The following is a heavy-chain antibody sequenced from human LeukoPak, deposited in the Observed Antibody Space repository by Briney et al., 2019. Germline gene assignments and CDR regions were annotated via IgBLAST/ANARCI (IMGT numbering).Heavy chain of an antibody. CDR1: GFTFSSYS. D-gene: IGHD3-16*01. CDR3: ARGMGGDWFDP. CDR2: ISSSSSYI. Sequence: GGSLRLSCAASGFTFSSYSMNWVRKAPGKGLEWVSSISSSSSYIYYADSVKGRFTISRDNAKNSLYLQMNSLIAEDTAVYYCARGMGGDWFDPWGQGTLVTVSS. V-gene: IGHV3-21*01. J-gene: IGHJ5*02.